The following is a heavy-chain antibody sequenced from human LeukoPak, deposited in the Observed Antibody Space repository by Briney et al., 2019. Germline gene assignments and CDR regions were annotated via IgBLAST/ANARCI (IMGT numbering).Heavy chain of an antibody. CDR3: ARGRYCSSTSCYYFDY. CDR1: GYTFTVYY. J-gene: IGHJ4*02. Sequence: ASVKVSCKASGYTFTVYYMHWVRQAPGQGLEWMGRINPNSGGTNYAQKFQGRVTMTRDTSISTAYMELSRLRSDDTAVYYCARGRYCSSTSCYYFDYWGQGTLVTVSS. CDR2: INPNSGGT. V-gene: IGHV1-2*06. D-gene: IGHD2-2*01.